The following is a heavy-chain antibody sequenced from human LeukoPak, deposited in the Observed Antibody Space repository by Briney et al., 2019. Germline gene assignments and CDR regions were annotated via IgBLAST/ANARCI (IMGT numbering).Heavy chain of an antibody. Sequence: GGSLRLSCAASGFTFSSYEMNWVRQAPGKGLEWVSYITSSGSTIYYADSVKGRFTISRDNAKNSLYLQMNSLRDEDTAVYYCAREYCSSTSCYNFDYWGQGTLVTVSS. D-gene: IGHD2-2*02. CDR2: ITSSGSTI. J-gene: IGHJ4*02. V-gene: IGHV3-48*03. CDR1: GFTFSSYE. CDR3: AREYCSSTSCYNFDY.